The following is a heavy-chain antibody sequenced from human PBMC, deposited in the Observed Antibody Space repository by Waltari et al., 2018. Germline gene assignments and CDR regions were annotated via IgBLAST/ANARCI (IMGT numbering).Heavy chain of an antibody. CDR2: IRGSGGST. V-gene: IGHV3-23*04. CDR1: GFTFSSYA. Sequence: EVQLVESGGGLVQPGGSLRLSCAASGFTFSSYAMSWVRQAPGKGLEWVSAIRGSGGSTYYADSVNGRFTISRDNSKNTLYLQMNSLRAEDTAVYYCANNRGQKWDGPHWGQGTMVTVSS. CDR3: ANNRGQKWDGPH. J-gene: IGHJ3*01. D-gene: IGHD1-26*01.